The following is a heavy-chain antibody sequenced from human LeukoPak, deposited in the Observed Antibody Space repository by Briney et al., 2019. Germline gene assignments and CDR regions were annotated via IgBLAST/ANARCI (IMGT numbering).Heavy chain of an antibody. J-gene: IGHJ6*02. CDR3: ARGGGLDV. CDR2: INHNGNVN. Sequence: GGSLRLSCAASGFTFTTYTMNWVRQTPGKGLEWVASINHNGNVNYYVDSVKGRFTISRDNAKNSLYLQMSNLRAEDTAVYFCARGGGLDVWGQGATVTVSS. D-gene: IGHD3-16*01. V-gene: IGHV3-7*03. CDR1: GFTFTTYT.